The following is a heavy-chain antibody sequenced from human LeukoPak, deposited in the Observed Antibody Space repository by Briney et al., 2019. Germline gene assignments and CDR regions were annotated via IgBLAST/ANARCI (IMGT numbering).Heavy chain of an antibody. CDR1: GYTFTSYG. D-gene: IGHD1-26*01. CDR2: ISGYNGNT. CDR3: ARNRAYSGSYFDAFDI. V-gene: IGHV1-18*01. Sequence: ASVKVSCKTSGYTFTSYGVSWVRQAPGQGLEWMGWISGYNGNTNYAQKYRGRVTMTTDTSTSTVYMELRGLRSDDTAVYYCARNRAYSGSYFDAFDIWGQGTMVTVSS. J-gene: IGHJ3*02.